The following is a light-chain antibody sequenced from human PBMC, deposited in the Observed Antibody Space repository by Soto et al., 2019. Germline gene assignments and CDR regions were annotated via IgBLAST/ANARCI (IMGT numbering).Light chain of an antibody. Sequence: EIVLTQSPATLSLSPGERATLSCRASQSVSSYLAWYQQKPGQAPRLLIYDASNRATGIPARFSGSGSGTDFTLTISSLEPEDFEVYYCQQRSNWPPATFGQGTKLEIK. CDR3: QQRSNWPPAT. CDR1: QSVSSY. V-gene: IGKV3-11*01. J-gene: IGKJ2*01. CDR2: DAS.